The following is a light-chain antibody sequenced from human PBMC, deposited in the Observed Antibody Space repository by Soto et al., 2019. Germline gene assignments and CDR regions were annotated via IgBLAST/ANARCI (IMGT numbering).Light chain of an antibody. CDR1: QSLVYSDGNTY. CDR2: RVS. CDR3: MQSTHWPRT. J-gene: IGKJ1*01. V-gene: IGKV2-30*01. Sequence: DVVMTQSPLSLPVTLGQPASISCRSSQSLVYSDGNTYLNWFQQRPGQSPRRLIYRVSNRDSGVPDRFSGSESGTDFTLKISRVEAEDVGLYYCMQSTHWPRTFGQGTNVEI.